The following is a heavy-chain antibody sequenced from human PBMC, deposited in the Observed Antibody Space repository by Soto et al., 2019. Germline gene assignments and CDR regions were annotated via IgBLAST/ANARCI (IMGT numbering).Heavy chain of an antibody. CDR2: INPSGGST. Sequence: QVQLVQSGAEVKTPGASVKVSCKASGYTFTSYYIHWVRQAPGQGLEWMGVINPSGGSTSYAQNFQGRVTMTRDTSTSTVYMELSSLRSEDTAVYYGVRESTPTRWFDPWVQGTLVTVSS. CDR1: GYTFTSYY. V-gene: IGHV1-46*03. D-gene: IGHD2-2*01. CDR3: VRESTPTRWFDP. J-gene: IGHJ5*02.